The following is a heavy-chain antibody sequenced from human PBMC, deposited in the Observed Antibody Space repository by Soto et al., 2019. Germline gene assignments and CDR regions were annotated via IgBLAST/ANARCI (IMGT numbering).Heavy chain of an antibody. CDR3: ARSVVAATGRPDFDS. V-gene: IGHV4-31*03. D-gene: IGHD2-15*01. Sequence: TLSLTCTVSGGSISSGGYYWSWIRQHPGKGLEWIGYIYYSGSTYYNPSLKSRVTISVNTSKNQFSLKLSSVTAADTAVYYCARSVVAATGRPDFDSWGQGTMVTVAS. J-gene: IGHJ3*02. CDR2: IYYSGST. CDR1: GGSISSGGYY.